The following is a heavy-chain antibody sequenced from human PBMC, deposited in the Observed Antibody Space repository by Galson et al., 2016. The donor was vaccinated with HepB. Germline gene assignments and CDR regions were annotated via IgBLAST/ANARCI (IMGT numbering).Heavy chain of an antibody. CDR1: GFSFSSYA. D-gene: IGHD6-6*01. J-gene: IGHJ3*01. CDR3: AKDPQWTTSSRGAFDV. V-gene: IGHV3-23*01. Sequence: LRLSCAASGFSFSSYAMSWVRQAPGKGLEWVSTITGRGTSTYYADSVEGRFTISRDNSKSTLYLQMNGLRAEDTAVYYCAKDPQWTTSSRGAFDVWGQGTMLTVFS. CDR2: ITGRGTST.